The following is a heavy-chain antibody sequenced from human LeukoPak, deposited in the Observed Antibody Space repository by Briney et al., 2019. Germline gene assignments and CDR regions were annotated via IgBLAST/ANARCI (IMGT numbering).Heavy chain of an antibody. CDR3: AKSGSGSSDDY. V-gene: IGHV3-74*01. D-gene: IGHD1-26*01. J-gene: IGHJ4*02. Sequence: PGGSLRLSCAASGFTFSSYWMHWVRQAPGKGPVWVSRINSDGSTTNYADSVKGRFTTSRDNAKNTLYLQMNSLRVEDTAVYYCAKSGSGSSDDYWGQGTLVIVSS. CDR2: INSDGSTT. CDR1: GFTFSSYW.